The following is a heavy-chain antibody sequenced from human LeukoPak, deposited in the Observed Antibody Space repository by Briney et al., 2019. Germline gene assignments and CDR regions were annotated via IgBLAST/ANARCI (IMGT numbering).Heavy chain of an antibody. CDR2: ISYDGSNK. V-gene: IGHV3-30*18. CDR3: AKELWSGEVDYYYGMDV. CDR1: GFTFSSYG. Sequence: GRSLRLSCAASGFTFSSYGMHWVRQAPGKGLEWVAVISYDGSNKYYADSVKGRFTISRDNSKNTLYLQMNSLRAEDTAVYYCAKELWSGEVDYYYGMDVWGQGTTVTVSS. D-gene: IGHD3-10*01. J-gene: IGHJ6*02.